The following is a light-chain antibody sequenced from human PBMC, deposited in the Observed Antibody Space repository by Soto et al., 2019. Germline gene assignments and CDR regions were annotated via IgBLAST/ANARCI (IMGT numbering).Light chain of an antibody. CDR2: WAS. CDR1: QNLLYSSNNKIY. J-gene: IGKJ1*01. V-gene: IGKV4-1*01. CDR3: QQYYTAWT. Sequence: DIVMTQSSESLALSLGERATINCRSSQNLLYSSNNKIYLSWYQQKRGQPPRLLFYWASTRESGVPERFSTSASGTDFTLTISSLQAEDVAVYYCQQYYTAWTFGQGTRVEL.